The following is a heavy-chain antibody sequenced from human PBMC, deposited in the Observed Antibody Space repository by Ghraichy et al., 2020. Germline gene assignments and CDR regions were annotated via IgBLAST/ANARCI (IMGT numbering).Heavy chain of an antibody. J-gene: IGHJ3*02. CDR2: IYYSGST. CDR1: GGSISSSSYY. V-gene: IGHV4-39*01. D-gene: IGHD3-3*01. Sequence: SETLSLTCTVSGGSISSSSYYWGWIRQPPGKGLEWIGSIYYSGSTYYNPSLKSRVTISVDKSKNQFSLKLSSVTAADTAVFYCARHPKLRFCVDAFDIWGQGTMVTVSS. CDR3: ARHPKLRFCVDAFDI.